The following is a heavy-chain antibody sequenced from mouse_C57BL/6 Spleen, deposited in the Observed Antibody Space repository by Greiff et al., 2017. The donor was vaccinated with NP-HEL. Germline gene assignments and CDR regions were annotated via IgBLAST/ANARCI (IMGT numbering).Heavy chain of an antibody. V-gene: IGHV5-4*01. CDR1: GFTFSSYA. CDR3: ARDQWGSSGY. D-gene: IGHD3-2*02. CDR2: ISDGGSYT. Sequence: EVKLMESGGGLVKPGGSLKLSCAASGFTFSSYAMSWVRQTPEKRLEWVATISDGGSYTYYPDNVKGRFTISRDNAKNNLYLQMSHLKSEDTAMYYCARDQWGSSGYWGQGTTLTVSS. J-gene: IGHJ2*01.